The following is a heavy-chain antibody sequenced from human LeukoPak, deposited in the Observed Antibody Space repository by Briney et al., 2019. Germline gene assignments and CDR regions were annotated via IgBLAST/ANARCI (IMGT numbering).Heavy chain of an antibody. CDR1: GFTFSNYG. V-gene: IGHV3-33*01. J-gene: IGHJ4*02. Sequence: GRSLRLSCAASGFTFSNYGMHWVRQAPGKGLEWVAVIWYDGSNKFHADSVKGRFTISRDNSKNTVYLQMNSLRAEDTAVYDCARERLSGIAAFDYWGQGTLVTVSS. CDR3: ARERLSGIAAFDY. D-gene: IGHD6-13*01. CDR2: IWYDGSNK.